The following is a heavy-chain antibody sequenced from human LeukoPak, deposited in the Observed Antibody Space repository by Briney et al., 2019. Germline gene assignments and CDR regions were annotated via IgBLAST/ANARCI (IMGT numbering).Heavy chain of an antibody. J-gene: IGHJ6*03. CDR3: ARDGDIVGALPYYYYMDV. CDR2: VSAYNGNT. Sequence: ASVKASCKASGYTFTSYGISWVRQAPGQGLEWMGWVSAYNGNTNYAQKLQGRVTMTTDTSTSTAYMELRSLRSDDTAVYYCARDGDIVGALPYYYYMDVWGKGTTVTVSS. CDR1: GYTFTSYG. V-gene: IGHV1-18*01. D-gene: IGHD1-26*01.